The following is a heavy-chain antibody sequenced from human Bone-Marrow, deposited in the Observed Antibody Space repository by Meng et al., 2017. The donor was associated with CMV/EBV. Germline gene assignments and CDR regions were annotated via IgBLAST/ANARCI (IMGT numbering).Heavy chain of an antibody. CDR2: INPNSGGT. J-gene: IGHJ4*02. CDR1: GYTFNDYY. Sequence: QVQMVQSGTEVAKPGASVKVSCKASGYTFNDYYMHWVRQAPGQGLEWMGWINPNSGGTSYAQKFQGRVTMTRDTSINTAYMELTSLTPDDTAVYYCAARGYNYGQNFEYWGQGTLVTVSS. D-gene: IGHD5-18*01. V-gene: IGHV1-2*02. CDR3: AARGYNYGQNFEY.